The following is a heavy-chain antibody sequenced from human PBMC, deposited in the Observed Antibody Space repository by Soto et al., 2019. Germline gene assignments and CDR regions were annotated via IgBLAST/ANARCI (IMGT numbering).Heavy chain of an antibody. Sequence: KPSETLSLTCTVSGGSISSSSYYWGWIRQPPGKGLEWIGSIYYSGSTYYNPSLKSRVTISVDTSKNQFSLKLSSVTAADTAVYYCAATSVGSSSGVYYYYGMDVWGQGTTVTVSS. CDR3: AATSVGSSSGVYYYYGMDV. V-gene: IGHV4-39*01. D-gene: IGHD6-6*01. CDR2: IYYSGST. J-gene: IGHJ6*02. CDR1: GGSISSSSYY.